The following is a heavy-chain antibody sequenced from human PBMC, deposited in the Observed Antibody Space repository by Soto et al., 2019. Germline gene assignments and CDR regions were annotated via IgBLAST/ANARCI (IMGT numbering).Heavy chain of an antibody. D-gene: IGHD2-2*02. CDR2: IIPIFGTA. CDR3: ARRGYCSSTSCYSAYYYGMDF. Sequence: QVQLVQSGAEVKKPGSSVKVSCKASGGTFSSYAISWVRQATGQGLEWMGGIIPIFGTANYAQKVQGRVTITADKSTSTAYMELSSLRSEDTAVYYCARRGYCSSTSCYSAYYYGMDFWGQGTTVTVSS. CDR1: GGTFSSYA. V-gene: IGHV1-69*06. J-gene: IGHJ6*02.